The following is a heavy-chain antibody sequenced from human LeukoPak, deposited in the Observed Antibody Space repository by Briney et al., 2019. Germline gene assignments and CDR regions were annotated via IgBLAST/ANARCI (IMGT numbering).Heavy chain of an antibody. Sequence: ASVKVSSKASGYTFTSYYMHWVRQAPGQGLEWMGIINPSGGSTSYAQKFQGRVTMTRDTSTSTVYMELSSLRSEDTAVYYCAREGHGPQNYYYYYYMDVWGKGTTVTVSS. D-gene: IGHD2-8*01. CDR1: GYTFTSYY. CDR3: AREGHGPQNYYYYYYMDV. V-gene: IGHV1-46*03. J-gene: IGHJ6*03. CDR2: INPSGGST.